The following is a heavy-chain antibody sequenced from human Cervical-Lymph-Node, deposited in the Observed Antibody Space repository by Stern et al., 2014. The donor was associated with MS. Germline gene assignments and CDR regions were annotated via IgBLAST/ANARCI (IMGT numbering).Heavy chain of an antibody. J-gene: IGHJ4*02. Sequence: VQLVESGPGLVKPSETLSLTCTVSSGSVSSGSYFWSWIRQPPGKGLEWIGYFHHSGSTSYNPSLKSRVTISVDTSKNQFSLKLSSVTAADTAVYYCARMGDYFDYWGQGTLVTVSS. CDR1: SGSVSSGSYF. CDR2: FHHSGST. V-gene: IGHV4-61*01. CDR3: ARMGDYFDY. D-gene: IGHD1-26*01.